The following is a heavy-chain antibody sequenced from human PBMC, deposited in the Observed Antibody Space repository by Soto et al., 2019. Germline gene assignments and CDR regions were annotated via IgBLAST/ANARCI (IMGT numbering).Heavy chain of an antibody. CDR3: AKDSCSGGYYYFYGMDV. CDR1: GFTFSSYG. J-gene: IGHJ6*02. D-gene: IGHD6-19*01. V-gene: IGHV3-30*18. Sequence: QVQLVESGGGVVQPGRSLRLSCAASGFTFSSYGMHWVRQAPGKGLEWVAVISYDGSNKYYADSVKGRFTISRDNSKNTLYLQMNSLRAEDTAVYYCAKDSCSGGYYYFYGMDVWGQGTTVTVSS. CDR2: ISYDGSNK.